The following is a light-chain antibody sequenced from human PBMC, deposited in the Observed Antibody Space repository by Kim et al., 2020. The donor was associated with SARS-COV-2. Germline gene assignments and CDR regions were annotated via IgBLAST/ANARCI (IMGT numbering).Light chain of an antibody. CDR1: SLRSYY. CDR2: GKN. CDR3: NSRDSSGNLVV. J-gene: IGLJ2*01. Sequence: SSELTQDPAVSVALGQTVRITCQGDSLRSYYASWYQQKPGQAPVLVIYGKNNRPSGIPDRFSCSSSGNTASLTITGAQAEDEADYYCNSRDSSGNLVVFGGGTQLTVL. V-gene: IGLV3-19*01.